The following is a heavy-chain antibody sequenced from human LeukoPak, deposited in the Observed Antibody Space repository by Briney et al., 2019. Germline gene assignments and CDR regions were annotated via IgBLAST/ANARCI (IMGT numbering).Heavy chain of an antibody. D-gene: IGHD6-19*01. CDR3: ARASGGYFSGYFDY. V-gene: IGHV4-39*07. CDR2: IYYSGST. Sequence: PSETLSLTCSVSGGSISSSNYYWGWIRQPPGKGLEWIGSIYYSGSTSYNPSLKSRVTISVDTSKKQVSLKLTSVTAADTAVYYCARASGGYFSGYFDYWGQGTLVTVSS. J-gene: IGHJ4*02. CDR1: GGSISSSNYY.